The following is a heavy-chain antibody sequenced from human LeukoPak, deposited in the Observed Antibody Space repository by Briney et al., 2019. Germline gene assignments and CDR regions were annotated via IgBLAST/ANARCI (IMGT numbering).Heavy chain of an antibody. J-gene: IGHJ2*01. CDR1: GFSLSISGMC. CDR3: ARTPPGGSKVVTSHWYFDL. CDR2: IDWDDDK. Sequence: SGPTLVNPTQTLTLTCTYSGFSLSISGMCVSWIRQPPVKALEWLALIDWDDDKYYSRSLKTRLTISKDTSKNQVVLTMTNMDPVDTATYYCARTPPGGSKVVTSHWYFDLWGPGTLVTVSS. V-gene: IGHV2-70*01. D-gene: IGHD4-23*01.